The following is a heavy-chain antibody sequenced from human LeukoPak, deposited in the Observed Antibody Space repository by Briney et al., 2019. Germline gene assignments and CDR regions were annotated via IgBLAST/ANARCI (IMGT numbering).Heavy chain of an antibody. Sequence: SETLSLTCTVSGGSISSSSYYWGWIRQPPGKGLEWIGSIYYSGSTYYNPSLKSRVTISVDTSKNQFSLKLSSVTAADTAVYYCARATGYNWSNFDYWGQGTLVTVSS. CDR1: GGSISSSSYY. CDR3: ARATGYNWSNFDY. D-gene: IGHD1-20*01. CDR2: IYYSGST. V-gene: IGHV4-39*01. J-gene: IGHJ4*02.